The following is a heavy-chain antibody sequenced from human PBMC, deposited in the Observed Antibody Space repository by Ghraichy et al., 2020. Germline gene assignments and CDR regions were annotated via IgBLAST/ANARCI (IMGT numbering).Heavy chain of an antibody. CDR3: LWGGYVPGRY. D-gene: IGHD3-3*01. Sequence: SVKVSCKASGYTFTGYYMHWVRQAPGQGLEWMGRINPNSGGTNYAQKCQGRVTMTRDTTISTAYMELSRLRSDDTAVYYCLWGGYVPGRYWGQGTLVTVSS. V-gene: IGHV1-2*06. J-gene: IGHJ4*02. CDR2: INPNSGGT. CDR1: GYTFTGYY.